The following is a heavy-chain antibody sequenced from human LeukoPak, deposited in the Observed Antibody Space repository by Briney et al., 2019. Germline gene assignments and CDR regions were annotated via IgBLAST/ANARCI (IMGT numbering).Heavy chain of an antibody. Sequence: SETLSLTCTVSGGSINSYYWSWLRQPPGKGLEWIGYIYYSGSTNYNPSLKSRVTISVDTSKNQFSLKLSSVTAADTAVYYCARGNRFDYWGQGTLVTVSS. CDR2: IYYSGST. CDR1: GGSINSYY. V-gene: IGHV4-59*01. J-gene: IGHJ4*02. D-gene: IGHD1-14*01. CDR3: ARGNRFDY.